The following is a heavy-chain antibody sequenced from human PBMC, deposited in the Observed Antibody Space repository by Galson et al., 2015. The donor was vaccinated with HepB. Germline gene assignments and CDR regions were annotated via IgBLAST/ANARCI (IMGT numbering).Heavy chain of an antibody. J-gene: IGHJ4*02. Sequence: SLRLSCAASGFTFSSYAMSWVRQAPGKGLEWVSAISSSGANTYYADFVKGRFTISRDKSKNTLYLQMNSVRAEDTAVYYCAKDQGAYGGNSPIDYWGQGTLVTVSS. CDR2: ISSSGANT. D-gene: IGHD4-23*01. CDR3: AKDQGAYGGNSPIDY. CDR1: GFTFSSYA. V-gene: IGHV3-23*01.